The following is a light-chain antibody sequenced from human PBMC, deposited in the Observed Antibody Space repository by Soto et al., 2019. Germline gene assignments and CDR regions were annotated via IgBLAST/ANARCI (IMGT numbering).Light chain of an antibody. CDR2: GVT. Sequence: QSVLTQPTSVSGSPGQSITISCTGNHNDIGTYDYVSWYQQHPGRDPRLLIHGVTTRPSGISGRFSASKSGLTASLTISGLQPEDEADYYCSSLTSNRIYVFGAGTKVTVL. V-gene: IGLV2-14*03. J-gene: IGLJ1*01. CDR1: HNDIGTYDY. CDR3: SSLTSNRIYV.